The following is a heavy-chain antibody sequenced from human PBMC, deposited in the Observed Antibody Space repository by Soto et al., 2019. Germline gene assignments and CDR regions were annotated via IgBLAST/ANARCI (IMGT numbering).Heavy chain of an antibody. D-gene: IGHD4-17*01. CDR3: AKDREAYGDDVDAFDI. CDR2: ISGSGGST. CDR1: GFTFSSYA. V-gene: IGHV3-23*01. Sequence: GGSLRLSCAASGFTFSSYAMSWVRQAPGKGLEWVSAISGSGGSTYYADSVKGRFTISRDNSKNTLYLQMNSLRAEDTAVYYCAKDREAYGDDVDAFDIWGQGTMVTVSS. J-gene: IGHJ3*02.